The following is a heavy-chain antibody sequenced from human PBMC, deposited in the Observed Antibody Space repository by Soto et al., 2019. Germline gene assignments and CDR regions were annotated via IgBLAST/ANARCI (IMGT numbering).Heavy chain of an antibody. CDR2: LIPIFGTA. J-gene: IGHJ6*02. V-gene: IGHV1-69*13. CDR3: ARDSDYGMYV. CDR1: GGTFSSYA. Sequence: VASVKVSCNASGGTFSSYAISWVRQAPGQGLEWMGGLIPIFGTANYAQKFQGRVTITADESTSTAYMELSGLRSEDTAVYYCARDSDYGMYVCGQGTTVTVS. D-gene: IGHD3-10*01.